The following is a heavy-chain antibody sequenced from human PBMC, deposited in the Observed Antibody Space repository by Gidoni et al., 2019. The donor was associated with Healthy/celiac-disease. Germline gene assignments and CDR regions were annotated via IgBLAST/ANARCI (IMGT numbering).Heavy chain of an antibody. CDR2: ISSSSSYI. CDR3: ARDRPGRSGSLTWFDY. Sequence: EVQLVESGGGLGKPGGSLRLPCAAAGFTFSSYSMNWCRQAPGTGLGWVSSISSSSSYIYYEDSVKGRFTISRDNAKNSLYLQMNSLRAEDTAVYYGARDRPGRSGSLTWFDYWGQGTLVTVSS. CDR1: GFTFSSYS. J-gene: IGHJ4*02. V-gene: IGHV3-21*01. D-gene: IGHD1-26*01.